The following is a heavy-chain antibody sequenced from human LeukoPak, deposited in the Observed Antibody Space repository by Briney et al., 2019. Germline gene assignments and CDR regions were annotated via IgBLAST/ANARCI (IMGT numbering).Heavy chain of an antibody. D-gene: IGHD6-19*01. J-gene: IGHJ4*02. CDR1: GDSISNYY. CDR2: MYNRGST. V-gene: IGHV4-59*01. Sequence: SEPLSLTCTVSGDSISNYYWSWIRQSPGKELEWIGYMYNRGSTIYNPSLKSRVTISTDTSKNQFSLRLTSVTAADTAVYYCARAEKAVTGTLDSWGQGTLITVSS. CDR3: ARAEKAVTGTLDS.